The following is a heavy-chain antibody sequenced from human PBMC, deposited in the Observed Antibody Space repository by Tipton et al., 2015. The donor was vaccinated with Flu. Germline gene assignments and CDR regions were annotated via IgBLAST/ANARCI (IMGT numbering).Heavy chain of an antibody. CDR1: GYSVSSGYY. CDR2: VFYKGTT. D-gene: IGHD6-19*01. J-gene: IGHJ5*02. V-gene: IGHV4-38-2*01. Sequence: TLSLTCAVSGYSVSSGYYWAWIRQPPGKGLEWIGNVFYKGTTDYNPSLKSRVTISVDTSKNQFSLTLRSVTAADTAVYYCAAVAGNGNWFDPWGRGVLVTASS. CDR3: AAVAGNGNWFDP.